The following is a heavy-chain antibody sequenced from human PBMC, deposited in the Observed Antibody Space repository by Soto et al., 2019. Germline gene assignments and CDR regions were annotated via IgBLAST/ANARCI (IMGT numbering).Heavy chain of an antibody. V-gene: IGHV4-4*02. D-gene: IGHD2-15*01. J-gene: IGHJ4*02. CDR3: VRDSRTGCSSINCYMH. Sequence: QLQLRESGPGLVQPSGTLSPPCYVSGDSLTNNNWWSWVRQAPGKGLDWIGEIWHTGRPNYNPSLKSRVAISIDKSKNQFSLKLSSVTAADTAVYYCVRDSRTGCSSINCYMHWGQGTLVTVSS. CDR2: IWHTGRP. CDR1: GDSLTNNNW.